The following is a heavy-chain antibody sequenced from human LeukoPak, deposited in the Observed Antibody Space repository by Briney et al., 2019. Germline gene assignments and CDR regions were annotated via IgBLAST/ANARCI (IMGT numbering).Heavy chain of an antibody. D-gene: IGHD6-13*01. CDR3: ARDSGGRSWYRNTYYYYGMDV. Sequence: TGGSLRLSCAASGFTVSSNSMSWVRQAPGKGLEWVSVINSGGGTYYTDSVKGRFTISRGNSKNTLYLQMNSLRAEDTAVYYCARDSGGRSWYRNTYYYYGMDVWGQGTTVTVSS. CDR1: GFTVSSNS. J-gene: IGHJ6*02. V-gene: IGHV3-53*01. CDR2: INSGGGT.